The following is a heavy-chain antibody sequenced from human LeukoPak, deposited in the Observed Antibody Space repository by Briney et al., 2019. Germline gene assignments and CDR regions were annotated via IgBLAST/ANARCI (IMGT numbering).Heavy chain of an antibody. CDR1: GFTFNSYA. D-gene: IGHD6-19*01. CDR2: IFGSGGSA. V-gene: IGHV3-23*01. CDR3: GKTTTGYSSGRYPGWPVDY. J-gene: IGHJ4*02. Sequence: GGPLRLSCAASGFTFNSYAMYWVRQAPGKGLEWVSGIFGSGGSAHYADSVKGRFTISRDNSKNTVYLQMDSLRVDDTAIYYCGKTTTGYSSGRYPGWPVDYWGQGTLVTVSS.